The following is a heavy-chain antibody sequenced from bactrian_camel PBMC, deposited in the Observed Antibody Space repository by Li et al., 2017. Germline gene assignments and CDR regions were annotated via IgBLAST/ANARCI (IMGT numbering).Heavy chain of an antibody. D-gene: IGHD6*01. Sequence: QVQLVESGGGSVMVGGSLKLSCVASGYSFSDDCMGWFRQAPGKEREAVAAIYTGIGNTYYADYVKGRFTISRDNAANTVYLQMNSLKPEDTAIYYCAADRCPAVVAGAPRYWGQGTQVTVS. CDR2: IYTGIGNT. J-gene: IGHJ4*01. V-gene: IGHV3-3*01. CDR1: GYSFSDDC. CDR3: AADRCPAVVAGAPRY.